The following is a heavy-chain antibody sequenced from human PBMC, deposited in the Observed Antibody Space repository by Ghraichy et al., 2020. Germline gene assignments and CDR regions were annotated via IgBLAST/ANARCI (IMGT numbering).Heavy chain of an antibody. CDR1: GFAFSGYH. Sequence: SLNISCAASGFAFSGYHMTWIRQAPGKGLDWLSYITNVGSTIDYADSVKGRFTISRDNAKNSLYLQMNSLRAEDTAVYYCARDRWSGSTPLYFDLWGRGTLVTVSS. V-gene: IGHV3-11*01. J-gene: IGHJ2*01. D-gene: IGHD3-3*01. CDR3: ARDRWSGSTPLYFDL. CDR2: ITNVGSTI.